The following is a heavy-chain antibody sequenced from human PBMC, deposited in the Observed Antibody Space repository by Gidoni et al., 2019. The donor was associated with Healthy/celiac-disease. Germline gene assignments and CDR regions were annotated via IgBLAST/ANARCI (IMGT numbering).Heavy chain of an antibody. CDR1: GYTFTTYG. CDR2: ISAYNGNT. J-gene: IGHJ6*02. Sequence: QVQLVQSGAEVKKPGASVKVSSKAPGYTFTTYGISWVRQAPGQGLEWMGWISAYNGNTNYAQKLQGRVTMTTDTSTSTAYMELRSLRSDDTAVYYCARDAADTAIRYYYGMDVWGQGTTVTVSS. D-gene: IGHD5-18*01. V-gene: IGHV1-18*01. CDR3: ARDAADTAIRYYYGMDV.